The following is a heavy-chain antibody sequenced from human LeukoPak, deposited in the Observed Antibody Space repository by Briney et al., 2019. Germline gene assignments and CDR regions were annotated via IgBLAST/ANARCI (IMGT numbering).Heavy chain of an antibody. CDR3: ARATPPYNWNVNWFDP. D-gene: IGHD1-1*01. CDR1: GGSISSSSYY. J-gene: IGHJ5*02. V-gene: IGHV4-39*01. CDR2: IYYSGST. Sequence: SETLSLTCTVSGGSISSSSYYWGWIRQPPGKGLEWIGSIYYSGSTYYNPSLKSRVTISVDTSKNQFSLKLSSVTAADPAVYYCARATPPYNWNVNWFDPWGQGTLVTVSS.